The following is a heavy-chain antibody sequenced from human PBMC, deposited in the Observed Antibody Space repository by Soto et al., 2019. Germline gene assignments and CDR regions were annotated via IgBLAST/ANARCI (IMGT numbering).Heavy chain of an antibody. CDR1: GYTFTNFV. CDR3: ARDYPYCTAGSCPGY. V-gene: IGHV1-3*01. J-gene: IGHJ4*02. CDR2: INAANGNT. Sequence: QVQRVQSGAEVKKPGASVKVSCKASGYTFTNFVMHWVRQAPGDRLEWRGWINAANGNTKYSQKFQGRVIISMATSASTAYMALSSLTSEDTALYYSARDYPYCTAGSCPGYWGQGTLVIVSS. D-gene: IGHD2-15*01.